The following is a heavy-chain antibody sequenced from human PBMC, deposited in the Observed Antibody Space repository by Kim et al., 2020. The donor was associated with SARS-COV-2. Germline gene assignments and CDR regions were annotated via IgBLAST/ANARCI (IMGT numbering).Heavy chain of an antibody. CDR3: AKAKTYYVDY. CDR2: IGISSGSR. CDR1: GFPFNSYS. Sequence: GGSLRLSCAASGFPFNSYSMNWLRQAPGKGLEWLSYIGISSGSRYYADSVKGRFFISRDDAKSSLYLQMNSLRDDDTAVYYCAKAKTYYVDYWGQGILVT. J-gene: IGHJ4*02. V-gene: IGHV3-48*02.